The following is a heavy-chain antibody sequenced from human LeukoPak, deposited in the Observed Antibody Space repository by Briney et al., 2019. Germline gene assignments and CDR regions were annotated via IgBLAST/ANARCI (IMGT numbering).Heavy chain of an antibody. CDR1: GFTFSSYW. V-gene: IGHV3-7*01. J-gene: IGHJ4*02. Sequence: GGSLRLSCAASGFTFSSYWMSWVRQAPGKGREWGANIKQDGSEKYYVDSVKGRFTISRDNAKNSLYLQMSSLSAHDTVLNYVARGARQWRYWGQATMVTVSS. D-gene: IGHD6-19*01. CDR3: ARGARQWRY. CDR2: IKQDGSEK.